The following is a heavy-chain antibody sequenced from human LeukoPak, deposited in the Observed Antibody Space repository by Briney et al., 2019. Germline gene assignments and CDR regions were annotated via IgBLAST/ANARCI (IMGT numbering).Heavy chain of an antibody. Sequence: SETLSLTCSVSGGSVSSGDYYWYWIRQPPGKGLEWIGYIYYSGSTNYNPSLKSRVTISIDTSKNQFSLKLSSVPAADTAVYYCASLLGRGGFRAVDIWGQGTMVTVSS. J-gene: IGHJ3*02. D-gene: IGHD3-16*01. CDR3: ASLLGRGGFRAVDI. V-gene: IGHV4-61*08. CDR2: IYYSGST. CDR1: GGSVSSGDYY.